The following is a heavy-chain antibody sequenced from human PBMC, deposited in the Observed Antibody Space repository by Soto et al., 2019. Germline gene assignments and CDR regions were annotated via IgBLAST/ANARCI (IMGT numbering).Heavy chain of an antibody. CDR1: GFTFSSYS. D-gene: IGHD2-2*01. Sequence: PGGSLRLSCAASGFTFSSYSMNWVRQAPGKGLEWVSYISSSSSTIYYADSVKGRFTISRDNAKNSLYLQMNSLRAEDTAVYYCARDPRGWAVPAAMPGYYYYYMDVWGKGTTVTVSS. V-gene: IGHV3-48*01. J-gene: IGHJ6*03. CDR2: ISSSSSTI. CDR3: ARDPRGWAVPAAMPGYYYYYMDV.